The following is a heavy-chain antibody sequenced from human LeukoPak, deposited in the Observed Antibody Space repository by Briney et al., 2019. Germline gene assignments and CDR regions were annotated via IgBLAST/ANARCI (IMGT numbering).Heavy chain of an antibody. D-gene: IGHD3-9*01. CDR3: ARARADYDILTGYYGGANWFDP. Sequence: ASVKVSCKASGYTFTSYGISWVRQAPGQGLEWMGWISAYNGNTNYAQKLQGRVTMTTDTSTSTAYMELRSLRSDDTAVYYCARARADYDILTGYYGGANWFDPWGQGTLVTVSS. CDR1: GYTFTSYG. CDR2: ISAYNGNT. V-gene: IGHV1-18*01. J-gene: IGHJ5*02.